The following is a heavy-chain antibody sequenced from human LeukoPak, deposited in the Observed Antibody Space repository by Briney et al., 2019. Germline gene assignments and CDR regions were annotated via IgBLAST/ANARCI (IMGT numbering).Heavy chain of an antibody. J-gene: IGHJ5*02. Sequence: GASVTVSCKASGYTFTSYDINWVRQATGQGLEWMGWMNPNSGNTGYAQKFQGRVTMTRNTSISTAYMELSSLRSEDTAVYYCARRGRIAARPTNENWFDHWGQGTLVTVSS. CDR1: GYTFTSYD. CDR2: MNPNSGNT. V-gene: IGHV1-8*01. CDR3: ARRGRIAARPTNENWFDH. D-gene: IGHD6-6*01.